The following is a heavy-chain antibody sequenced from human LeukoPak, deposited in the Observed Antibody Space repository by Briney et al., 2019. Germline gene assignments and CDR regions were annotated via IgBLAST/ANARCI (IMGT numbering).Heavy chain of an antibody. CDR1: GYTFTNYH. J-gene: IGHJ4*02. Sequence: ASLKVSCKASGYTFTNYHINWVRQAPGQGLEWMGWINPNTGDRGYAQEFQGRVSITSDTSISTAYMELGSPRSEDTAVYFCARTTSLTASGYDYWGQGTLVTVSS. V-gene: IGHV1-8*03. D-gene: IGHD4-17*01. CDR3: ARTTSLTASGYDY. CDR2: INPNTGDR.